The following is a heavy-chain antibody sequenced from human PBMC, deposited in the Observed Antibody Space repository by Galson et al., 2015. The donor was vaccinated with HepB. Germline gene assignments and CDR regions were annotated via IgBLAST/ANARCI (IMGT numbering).Heavy chain of an antibody. Sequence: SLRLSCAASGFTFSSYGMHWVRQAPGKGLEWVAVIWYDGSNKYYADSVKGRFTISRDNSKNTLYLQMNSLRAEDTAAYYCARKRRPYCGGDCYLDYWGQGTLVTVSS. J-gene: IGHJ4*02. CDR2: IWYDGSNK. D-gene: IGHD2-21*02. CDR3: ARKRRPYCGGDCYLDY. CDR1: GFTFSSYG. V-gene: IGHV3-33*08.